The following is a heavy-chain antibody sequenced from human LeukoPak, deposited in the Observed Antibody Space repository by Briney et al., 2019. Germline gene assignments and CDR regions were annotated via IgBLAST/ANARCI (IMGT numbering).Heavy chain of an antibody. D-gene: IGHD3-10*01. V-gene: IGHV3-30*04. CDR3: AREASLVRGVMKGYFDY. J-gene: IGHJ4*02. CDR1: GFTFSSYA. Sequence: GGSLRLSCAASGFTFSSYAMHWVRQAPGKGLEWVAVISYDGSNKYYADSVKGRLTISRDNSKNTLYLQMNSLRAEDTAVYYCAREASLVRGVMKGYFDYWGQGTLVTVSS. CDR2: ISYDGSNK.